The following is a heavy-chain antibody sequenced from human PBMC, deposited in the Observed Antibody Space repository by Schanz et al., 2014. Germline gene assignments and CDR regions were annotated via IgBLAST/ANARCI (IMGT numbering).Heavy chain of an antibody. D-gene: IGHD2-15*01. V-gene: IGHV3-33*06. Sequence: QVQLVESGGGVVQPGRSLRLSCAAYGFTLSSYAMHWVRQAPGKGLEWVAVIWYDENNKYYADSVKGRFTISRDNSENTLYLQMNSLSADDTAVYYCAKARRKSNCSGGRCFHYSYYGMDVWGQGTTVTVSS. CDR1: GFTLSSYA. CDR2: IWYDENNK. J-gene: IGHJ6*02. CDR3: AKARRKSNCSGGRCFHYSYYGMDV.